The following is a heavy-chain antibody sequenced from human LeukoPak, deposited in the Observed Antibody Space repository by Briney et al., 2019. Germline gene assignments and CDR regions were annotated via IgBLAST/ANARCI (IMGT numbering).Heavy chain of an antibody. CDR2: IYPGDSDT. V-gene: IGHV5-51*01. Sequence: GEPLKISCKGSGYSFTSYWICWVRQLPARGLEWLGIIYPGDSDTRYSPSFQGHVTISADTSISTSYLQWRSLTASDTAMYYCARRSGTTGFDYWGQGTLVTVSS. J-gene: IGHJ4*02. CDR3: ARRSGTTGFDY. D-gene: IGHD1-1*01. CDR1: GYSFTSYW.